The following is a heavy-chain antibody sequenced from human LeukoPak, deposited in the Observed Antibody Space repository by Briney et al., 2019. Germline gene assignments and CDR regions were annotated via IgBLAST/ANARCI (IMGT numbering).Heavy chain of an antibody. J-gene: IGHJ4*02. CDR2: IIISGGST. CDR1: GFTFSSYA. D-gene: IGHD3-22*01. CDR3: AKAGYYYDSSGDYFDY. V-gene: IGHV3-23*01. Sequence: GGSLRLSCAASGFTFSSYAMNWVRQAPGKGLEWVSTIIISGGSTYYADSVKGRSTISRDNSKNTLYLQMNSLRAEDTAVYYCAKAGYYYDSSGDYFDYWGQGTLVTVSS.